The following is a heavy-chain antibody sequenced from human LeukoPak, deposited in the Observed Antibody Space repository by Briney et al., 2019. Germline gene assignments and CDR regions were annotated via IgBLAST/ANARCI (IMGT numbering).Heavy chain of an antibody. CDR1: GFTFSSYA. V-gene: IGHV3-30-3*01. Sequence: GGSLRLSCAASGFTFSSYAMHWVRQAPGKGLEWVAVISYDGSNKYYADSVKGRFTISRDNAKNSLYLQMNSLRAEDTAVYYCARDRGSSGPLYYFDYWGRGTLVTVSS. CDR2: ISYDGSNK. D-gene: IGHD3-22*01. CDR3: ARDRGSSGPLYYFDY. J-gene: IGHJ4*02.